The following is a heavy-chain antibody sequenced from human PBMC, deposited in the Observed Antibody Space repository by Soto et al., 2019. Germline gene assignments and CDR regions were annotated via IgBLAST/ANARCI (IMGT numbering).Heavy chain of an antibody. V-gene: IGHV4-4*02. CDR2: SHQSGNT. CDR3: ATRDISRFY. CDR1: GVSISSHDW. Sequence: QVQLQESGPGLVKPSGTLSLTCAVSGVSISSHDWWTWVRQPPGKGLEWIGDSHQSGNTNYNSSLESRVTISVDKSKNQFSLKLTSVTVADTAVYYCATRDISRFYWGQGTLVTVSS. D-gene: IGHD6-13*01. J-gene: IGHJ4*02.